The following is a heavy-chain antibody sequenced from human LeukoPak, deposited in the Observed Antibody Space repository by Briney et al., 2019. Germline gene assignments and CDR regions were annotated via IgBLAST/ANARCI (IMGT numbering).Heavy chain of an antibody. CDR2: INHSGST. CDR1: GGSFSGYY. Sequence: PSETLSLTCAVYGGSFSGYYWSWIRQPPGKGLEWIGEINHSGSTNYNPSLKSRVTISVDTSKNQFSLKLSSVTAADTAVYYCARGRVTGTTDFDYWGQGTLVTVSS. D-gene: IGHD1-20*01. V-gene: IGHV4-34*01. CDR3: ARGRVTGTTDFDY. J-gene: IGHJ4*02.